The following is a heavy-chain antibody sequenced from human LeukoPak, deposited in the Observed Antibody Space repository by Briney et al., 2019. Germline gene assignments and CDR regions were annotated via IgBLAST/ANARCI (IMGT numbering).Heavy chain of an antibody. J-gene: IGHJ6*03. CDR3: ARGGYDFWSGPRYYYYYMDV. Sequence: GASVKVSCKGSGGTFSSYAISWVRQAPGQGLEWMGGIIPIFGTANYAQKFQGRVTITADESTSTAYMELSSLRSEDTAVYYCARGGYDFWSGPRYYYYYMDVWGKGTTVTVSS. D-gene: IGHD3-3*01. CDR1: GGTFSSYA. CDR2: IIPIFGTA. V-gene: IGHV1-69*13.